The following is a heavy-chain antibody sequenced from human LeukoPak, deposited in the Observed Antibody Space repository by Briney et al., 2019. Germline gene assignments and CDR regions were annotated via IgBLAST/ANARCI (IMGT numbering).Heavy chain of an antibody. V-gene: IGHV3-48*02. CDR2: IRSSGDII. D-gene: IGHD2-2*01. CDR1: GFSFARYS. Sequence: GGSLRLSCVASGFSFARYSMNWVRQAPGKGLQWVSYIRSSGDIIHYADSVKGRFTISRDTAKNTLYLQMNNLRDEDTAVYYCARDPMPLDFWGRGTLVTVSS. J-gene: IGHJ4*02. CDR3: ARDPMPLDF.